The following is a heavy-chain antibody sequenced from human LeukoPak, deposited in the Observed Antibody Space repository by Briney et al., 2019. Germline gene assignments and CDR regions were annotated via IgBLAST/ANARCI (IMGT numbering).Heavy chain of an antibody. V-gene: IGHV4-59*12. D-gene: IGHD6-13*01. CDR1: GGSISSYY. J-gene: IGHJ5*02. CDR2: IYYSGST. CDR3: ARVSSSWYSPFDP. Sequence: SETLSLTCTVSGGSISSYYWSWIRQPPGKGLEWIGYIYYSGSTNHNPSLKSRVTISVDTSKNQFSLKLSSVTAADTAVYYCARVSSSWYSPFDPWGQGTLVTVSS.